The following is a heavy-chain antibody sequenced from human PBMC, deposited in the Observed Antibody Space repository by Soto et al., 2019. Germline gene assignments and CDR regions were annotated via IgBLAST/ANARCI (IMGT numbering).Heavy chain of an antibody. CDR3: AKVKYSGYDFHYYYMDV. CDR2: ISGSGGST. V-gene: IGHV3-23*01. CDR1: GFTFSSYA. Sequence: GGSLRLSCAASGFTFSSYAMSWVRQAPGKGLEWVSAISGSGGSTYYADSVKGRFTISRDNSKNPLYLQMNSLRAEDTAVYYCAKVKYSGYDFHYYYMDVWGKGTTVTVSS. J-gene: IGHJ6*03. D-gene: IGHD5-12*01.